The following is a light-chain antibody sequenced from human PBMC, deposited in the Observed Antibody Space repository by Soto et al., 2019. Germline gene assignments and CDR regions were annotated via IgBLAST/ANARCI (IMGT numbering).Light chain of an antibody. CDR2: DAS. V-gene: IGKV1-5*01. J-gene: IGKJ4*01. Sequence: DIQMTQSPSTLSASVGDRVTITCRASQTISNWLAWYQQKPGKAPKVLIYDASTLDGGVPSRFSGRRSGTDFTLTISSLQPSDFATYYCQQYNTSPLTFGGGTKVDI. CDR3: QQYNTSPLT. CDR1: QTISNW.